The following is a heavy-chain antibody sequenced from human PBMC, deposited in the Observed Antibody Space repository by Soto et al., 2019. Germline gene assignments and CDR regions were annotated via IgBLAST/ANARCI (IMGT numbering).Heavy chain of an antibody. J-gene: IGHJ6*02. Sequence: GRYLRLSCAASGFTFSSYAMHCVRQAPGKGLEWVAVISSDGSNNYYADSVKGRFTICSDNSKNTLYLQMNSLRAEDTAVYYCARGEESRNYYGMEVWGQGTTVTVSS. CDR1: GFTFSSYA. CDR2: ISSDGSNN. CDR3: ARGEESRNYYGMEV. V-gene: IGHV3-30-3*01.